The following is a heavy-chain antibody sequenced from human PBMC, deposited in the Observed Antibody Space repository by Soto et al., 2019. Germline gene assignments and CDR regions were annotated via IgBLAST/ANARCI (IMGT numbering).Heavy chain of an antibody. V-gene: IGHV3-30*18. J-gene: IGHJ6*02. CDR3: AKDVVANHYYYYYGMDV. Sequence: GGSLRLSCAASGFTFSSYGMHWVRQAPGKGLEWVAVISYDGSNKYYADSVKGRFTISRDNSKNTLYLQMNSLRAEDTAVYYCAKDVVANHYYYYYGMDVCGQGTTVTVYS. CDR2: ISYDGSNK. CDR1: GFTFSSYG. D-gene: IGHD2-21*01.